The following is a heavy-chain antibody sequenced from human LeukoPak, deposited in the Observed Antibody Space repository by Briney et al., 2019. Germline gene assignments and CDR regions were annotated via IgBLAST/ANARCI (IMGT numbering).Heavy chain of an antibody. CDR1: GFTVSSNY. CDR2: IYSGGST. CDR3: AKSPPDYIVVVTGFDY. J-gene: IGHJ4*02. Sequence: GGSLRLSCAASGFTVSSNYMSWVRQAPGKGLEWVSVIYSGGSTYYADSVKGRFTISRDNSKNTLYLQMNSLRAEDTAVYYCAKSPPDYIVVVTGFDYWGQGTLVTVSS. D-gene: IGHD2-21*02. V-gene: IGHV3-66*01.